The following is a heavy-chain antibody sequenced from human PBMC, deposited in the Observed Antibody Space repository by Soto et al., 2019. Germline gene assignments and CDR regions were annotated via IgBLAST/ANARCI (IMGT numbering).Heavy chain of an antibody. V-gene: IGHV3-23*01. CDR1: GFTFSSFA. CDR3: ARGDEHCSTSSCYDPGH. Sequence: GGSLRLSCAASGFTFSSFAMSWVRQAPGKGLEWVSAISSSGGFSTYYADSVKGRFTISRDSFENTLYLQMNSLRAEDTAVYYCARGDEHCSTSSCYDPGHWGQGTLVTVSS. CDR2: ISSSGGFST. D-gene: IGHD2-2*01. J-gene: IGHJ4*02.